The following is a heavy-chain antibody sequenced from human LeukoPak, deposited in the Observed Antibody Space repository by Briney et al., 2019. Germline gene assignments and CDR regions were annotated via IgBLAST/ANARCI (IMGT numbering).Heavy chain of an antibody. Sequence: GGSLRLSCAASGFTFSSYTMSWVRQTPGKELEWVSAIDGSGHTTYYADSVRGRFIISRDNSKKTLYLQMNSLRAEDTATYYCARESIRSGSLKWFDPWGQGTLVTVSS. CDR1: GFTFSSYT. V-gene: IGHV3-23*01. D-gene: IGHD3-3*01. J-gene: IGHJ5*02. CDR2: IDGSGHTT. CDR3: ARESIRSGSLKWFDP.